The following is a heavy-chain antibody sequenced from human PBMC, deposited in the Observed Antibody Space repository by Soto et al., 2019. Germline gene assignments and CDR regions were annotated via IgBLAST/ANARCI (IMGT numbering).Heavy chain of an antibody. CDR2: INHSGST. D-gene: IGHD3-22*01. CDR3: AGLFPYVSSGYHLNY. V-gene: IGHV4-34*01. CDR1: GGSFSGYY. J-gene: IGHJ4*02. Sequence: SETLSLTCAVYGGSFSGYYWSWIRQPPGKGLEWIGEINHSGSTNYNPSLKSRVTISVDTSKNQFSLKLKSVTAADTVVFYCAGLFPYVSSGYHLNYLGQGTLVTVSS.